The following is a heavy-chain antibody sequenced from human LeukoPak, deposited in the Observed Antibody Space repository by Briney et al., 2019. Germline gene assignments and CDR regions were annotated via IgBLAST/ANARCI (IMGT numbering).Heavy chain of an antibody. J-gene: IGHJ4*02. CDR2: IKDDGRHT. V-gene: IGHV3-74*01. Sequence: GGSLRLSCAASGLTFSSHWMDWVRHAPGKGVVWVSRIKDDGRHTNYAHSVKGRFTISRDNAKNPLSLQMNSLTAEDTAVYYCARGNCIITSIDQWGQGTLVTVSS. CDR1: GLTFSSHW. CDR3: ARGNCIITSIDQ. D-gene: IGHD3-3*01.